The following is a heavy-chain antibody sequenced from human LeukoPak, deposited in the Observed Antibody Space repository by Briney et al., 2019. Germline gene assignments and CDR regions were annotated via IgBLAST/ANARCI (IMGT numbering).Heavy chain of an antibody. J-gene: IGHJ4*02. V-gene: IGHV4-39*01. CDR1: GGSISSSSYY. CDR2: IYYSGST. Sequence: SETLSLTCTVSGGSISSSSYYWGWIRQPPGKGLEWIGSIYYSGSTYYNPSLKSRVTISVDTSKNQFSLKLSSVTAADTAVYHCARLECSGGSCYPFDYWGQGTLVTVSS. D-gene: IGHD2-15*01. CDR3: ARLECSGGSCYPFDY.